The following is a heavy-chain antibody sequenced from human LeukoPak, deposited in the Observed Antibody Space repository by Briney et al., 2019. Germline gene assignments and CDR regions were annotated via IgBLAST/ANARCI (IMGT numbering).Heavy chain of an antibody. D-gene: IGHD5-24*01. CDR2: IYHTGST. V-gene: IGHV4-39*01. CDR1: GGSFGSTSYY. J-gene: IGHJ5*02. CDR3: VRPIRGRDNNWFDP. Sequence: PSETLSLTCSVSGGSFGSTSYYWGWIRQPPGKGLEWIADIYHTGSTYYNPSLQSRVTISVDTSANQVSLKLSSVTAADTAVYYCVRPIRGRDNNWFDPWGQGTLVTVSS.